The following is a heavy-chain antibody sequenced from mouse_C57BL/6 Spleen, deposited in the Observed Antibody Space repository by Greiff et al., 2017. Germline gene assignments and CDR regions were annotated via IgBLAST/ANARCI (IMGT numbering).Heavy chain of an antibody. CDR2: FRNNAIGYTT. CDR1: GFTFPAYY. CDR3: ARSQLGRGGFDY. D-gene: IGHD4-1*02. Sequence: EVHLVEPGGGLVQPGGSLSLPFAASGFTFPAYYMSWVRQPPGKALVWLGFFRNNAIGYTTEYSASVKGRFTISRDNSQSILYLQMNALRAEDSATYYCARSQLGRGGFDYWGQGTTLTVSS. J-gene: IGHJ2*01. V-gene: IGHV7-3*01.